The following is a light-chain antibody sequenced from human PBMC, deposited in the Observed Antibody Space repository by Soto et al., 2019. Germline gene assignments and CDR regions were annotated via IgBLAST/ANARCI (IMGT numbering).Light chain of an antibody. V-gene: IGLV2-14*01. CDR2: EVS. Sequence: QSVLTQPASVSGSPGQSITISCTGTSSDVGGYNYVSWYQQHPGKAPKLMIYEVSNRPSGVSNRFSGSKSGNTASLTISGLQAEDEADYYCSSYTSSSTLVVFGGGTKVT. CDR3: SSYTSSSTLVV. CDR1: SSDVGGYNY. J-gene: IGLJ2*01.